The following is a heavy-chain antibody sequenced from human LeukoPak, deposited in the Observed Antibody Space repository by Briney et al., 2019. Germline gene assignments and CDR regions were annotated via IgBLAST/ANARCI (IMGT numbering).Heavy chain of an antibody. D-gene: IGHD6-6*01. CDR3: ARRGVIAARLFDY. Sequence: SETLSLTCAVSNFSISSGYYWGWIRQPPGKGLEWIGSIYHSGSTYYNPSLKSRLTISVDTSKNQFPLKLSSVTAADTAVYYCARRGVIAARLFDYWGQGTLVTVSS. CDR1: NFSISSGYY. CDR2: IYHSGST. J-gene: IGHJ4*02. V-gene: IGHV4-38-2*01.